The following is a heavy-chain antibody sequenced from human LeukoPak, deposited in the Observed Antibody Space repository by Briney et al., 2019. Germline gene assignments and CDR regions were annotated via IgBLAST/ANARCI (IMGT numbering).Heavy chain of an antibody. CDR1: GYTFTSYD. CDR2: MNPNSGNT. D-gene: IGHD6-13*01. J-gene: IGHJ6*02. CDR3: ASATLGYSSSWPENYYYYGMDV. V-gene: IGHV1-8*01. Sequence: ASVTVSCKASGYTFTSYDINWVRQATGQGLGWVGWMNPNSGNTGYAQKFQGRVTMTRNTSIRTAYMELRSLRSEDTAVYYCASATLGYSSSWPENYYYYGMDVWGQGTTVTVSS.